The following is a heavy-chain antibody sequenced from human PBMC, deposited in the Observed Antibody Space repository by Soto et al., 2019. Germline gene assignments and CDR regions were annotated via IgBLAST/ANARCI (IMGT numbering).Heavy chain of an antibody. Sequence: SETLSLTCTVSGGSISSYYWSWIRQPPGKGLEWIGYIYYSGSTNYNPSLKSRVTISVDTSKNQFSLKLSSVTAADTAVYYCARYYYDSSGYYPSGFDYWGQGTLVTVSS. CDR2: IYYSGST. CDR3: ARYYYDSSGYYPSGFDY. CDR1: GGSISSYY. D-gene: IGHD3-22*01. V-gene: IGHV4-59*01. J-gene: IGHJ4*02.